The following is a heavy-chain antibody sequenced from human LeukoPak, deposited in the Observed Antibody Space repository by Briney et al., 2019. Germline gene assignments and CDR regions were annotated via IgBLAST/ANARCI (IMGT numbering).Heavy chain of an antibody. V-gene: IGHV3-33*06. D-gene: IGHD1-26*01. Sequence: PGRSLRLSCAASGFTFSSYGMHWVRQAPGEGLEGVAVIWYDGSNKYYADSVKGRFTISRDNSKNTLYLQMNSLRAEDTAVYYCAKDRGAMGATFYDYWGQGTLVTVSS. J-gene: IGHJ4*02. CDR1: GFTFSSYG. CDR3: AKDRGAMGATFYDY. CDR2: IWYDGSNK.